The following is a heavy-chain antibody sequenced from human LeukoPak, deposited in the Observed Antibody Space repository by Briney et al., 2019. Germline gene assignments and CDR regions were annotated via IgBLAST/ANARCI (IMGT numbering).Heavy chain of an antibody. CDR1: GFTFSSYA. V-gene: IGHV3-23*01. CDR2: ISGSGGST. D-gene: IGHD2-8*01. CDR3: TRTDGYTNGWFHD. J-gene: IGHJ4*02. Sequence: GGSLRLSCAASGFTFSSYAMSWVRQAPGKGLEWVSAISGSGGSTYYADSVKGRFTISRDDSENTAYLQVNSLEAEDTAVYYCTRTDGYTNGWFHDWGQGTLVTVSS.